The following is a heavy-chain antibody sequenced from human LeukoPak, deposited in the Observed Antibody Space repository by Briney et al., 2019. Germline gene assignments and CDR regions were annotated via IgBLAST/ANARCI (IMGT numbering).Heavy chain of an antibody. D-gene: IGHD6-19*01. CDR1: GFTFSSYW. CDR3: AKCSTSAYTTGWCNWIDP. Sequence: GESLRLSCAASGFTFSSYWMHWVRQAPGKGLEWVSSTVSRGTTQYADSVKGRFTVSRDTSKNTLYLQMNSLRADDTAVYYCAKCSTSAYTTGWCNWIDPWGQGTLVTVSS. CDR2: TVSRGTT. V-gene: IGHV3-23*01. J-gene: IGHJ5*02.